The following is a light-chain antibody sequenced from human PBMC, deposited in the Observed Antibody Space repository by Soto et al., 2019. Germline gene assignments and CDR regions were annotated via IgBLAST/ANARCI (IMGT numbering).Light chain of an antibody. CDR1: SSDVGGYEY. CDR3: SSFSSITREV. Sequence: QSALTQPASVSGSPGQSITISCTGTSSDVGGYEYVSWYQQHPGKAPKLMIYEVSDRPSGVSSRFSGSKSGNTASLTISGLQAEDEADYYCSSFSSITREVFGGGTKLTVL. J-gene: IGLJ2*01. V-gene: IGLV2-14*01. CDR2: EVS.